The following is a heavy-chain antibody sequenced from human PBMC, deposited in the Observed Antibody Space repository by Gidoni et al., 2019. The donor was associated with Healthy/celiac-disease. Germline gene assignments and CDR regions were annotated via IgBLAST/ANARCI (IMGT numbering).Heavy chain of an antibody. CDR3: ARHDGYNDRLTYYFDY. D-gene: IGHD5-12*01. V-gene: IGHV4-39*01. CDR1: GGSISSSSYY. J-gene: IGHJ4*02. Sequence: QLQLQESGPGLVKPSETLSLTCTVSGGSISSSSYYWGWIRQPPGKGLEWIGSIYYSGSTYYNPSLKSRVTISVDTSKNQFSLKLSSVTAADTAVYYCARHDGYNDRLTYYFDYWGQGTLVTVSS. CDR2: IYYSGST.